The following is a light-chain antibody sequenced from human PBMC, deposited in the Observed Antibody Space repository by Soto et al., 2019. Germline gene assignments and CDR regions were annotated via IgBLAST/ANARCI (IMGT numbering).Light chain of an antibody. CDR2: DAS. Sequence: DIQLTQSPSSLSASVGDKVTITCRASQSIRSYLNWVQQKPGKAPKLLIYDASSLQTGVPSRFSGSGSGTDFSLTLSSLQPEDFATYYCQRSYSTPPWTFGQGTKVDI. V-gene: IGKV1-39*01. CDR1: QSIRSY. CDR3: QRSYSTPPWT. J-gene: IGKJ1*01.